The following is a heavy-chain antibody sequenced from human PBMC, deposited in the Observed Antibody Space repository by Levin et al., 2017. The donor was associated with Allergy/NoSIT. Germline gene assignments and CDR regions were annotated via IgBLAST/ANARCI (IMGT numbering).Heavy chain of an antibody. V-gene: IGHV5-51*01. J-gene: IGHJ3*02. Sequence: KVSCKGSGYSFTSYWIGWVRQMPGKGLEWMGIIYPGDSDTRYSPSFQGQVTISADKSISTAYLQWSSLKASDTAMYYCARPRREPYDAFDIWGQGTMVTVSS. D-gene: IGHD1-26*01. CDR3: ARPRREPYDAFDI. CDR1: GYSFTSYW. CDR2: IYPGDSDT.